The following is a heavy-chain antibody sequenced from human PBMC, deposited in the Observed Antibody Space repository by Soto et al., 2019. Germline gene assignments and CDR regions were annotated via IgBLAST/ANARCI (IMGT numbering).Heavy chain of an antibody. J-gene: IGHJ6*02. CDR1: GFTFSDHY. CDR2: SRNRVNSHTT. V-gene: IGHV3-72*01. Sequence: PGGSLRLSCAASGFTFSDHYMDWVRQAPGKGLEWVARSRNRVNSHTTEYAASVKGRFTISRDESKSSLYLQMNSLKTEDTAVYYCARDLITIQPLEDVWGQGTTVTVSS. CDR3: ARDLITIQPLEDV. D-gene: IGHD3-9*01.